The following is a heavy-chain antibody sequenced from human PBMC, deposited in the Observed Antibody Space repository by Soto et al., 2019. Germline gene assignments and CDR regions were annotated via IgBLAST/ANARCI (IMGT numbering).Heavy chain of an antibody. J-gene: IGHJ5*02. CDR1: GYNFATHW. V-gene: IGHV5-51*01. CDR2: IFPGDSYT. CDR3: ATLAGSGSYRDLYFDI. Sequence: GESLKISCKGSGYNFATHWIGWVRQMPGKGLEWMGIIFPGDSYTTYSPSFQGQGTVSADQSISTVYLQWSSLKASDTATYYCATLAGSGSYRDLYFDIWGQGTPVTVSS. D-gene: IGHD1-26*01.